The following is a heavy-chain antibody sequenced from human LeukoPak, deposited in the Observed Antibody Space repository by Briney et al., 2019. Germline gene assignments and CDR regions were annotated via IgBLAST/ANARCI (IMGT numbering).Heavy chain of an antibody. CDR2: IYTSGST. J-gene: IGHJ5*02. CDR3: ARVGNLQYQNWFDP. V-gene: IGHV4-4*07. Sequence: SETLSLTCTVSGGSISSYYWSWIRQPAGKGLEWIGRIYTSGSTNYNPSLKSRVTMSVDTSKNQFSLKLSSVTAADTAVYYCARVGNLQYQNWFDPWGQGTLVTVSS. CDR1: GGSISSYY. D-gene: IGHD2-2*01.